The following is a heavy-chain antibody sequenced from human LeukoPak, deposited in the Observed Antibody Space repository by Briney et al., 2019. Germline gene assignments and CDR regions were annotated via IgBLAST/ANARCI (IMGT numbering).Heavy chain of an antibody. CDR2: ISNGGGST. J-gene: IGHJ4*02. V-gene: IGHV3-64*01. Sequence: GGSLRLSCAASGFTFSSYAMHWVRHAPEEGLEYVPAISNGGGSTHYANSVKGRFTISRDNSKNTVYLQMGCLRAEDMAGYYCARPYYDIWSAYVYWGQGTLVTVSS. D-gene: IGHD3-3*01. CDR1: GFTFSSYA. CDR3: ARPYYDIWSAYVY.